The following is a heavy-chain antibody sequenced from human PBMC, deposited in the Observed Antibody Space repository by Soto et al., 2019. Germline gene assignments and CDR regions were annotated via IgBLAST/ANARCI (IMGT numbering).Heavy chain of an antibody. CDR2: IYPGDSDT. CDR1: GYSFASYW. Sequence: PGESLNVSCHGSGYSFASYWIAWVRQMPGHALEWIGIIYPGDSDTRYSPSFQGQVTISADKSLRTAYLQWTSLKASDTALYSCARTRSFTLGFYYDGMDVWGQVTTVTLS. CDR3: ARTRSFTLGFYYDGMDV. V-gene: IGHV5-51*01. D-gene: IGHD6-6*01. J-gene: IGHJ6*02.